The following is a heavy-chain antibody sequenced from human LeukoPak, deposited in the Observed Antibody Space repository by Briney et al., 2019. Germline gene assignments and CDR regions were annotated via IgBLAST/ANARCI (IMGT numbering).Heavy chain of an antibody. J-gene: IGHJ6*02. CDR2: IYPGDSDT. V-gene: IGHV5-51*01. CDR1: GYRFTSYW. CDR3: ARGAAGTTPDYYYFGLDV. Sequence: GESLKISCKGSGYRFTSYWIGWVRQMPGKGLEWMGIIYPGDSDTRYSPSFQGQVTISADKSISTAYLQWSSLKASDTAMYYCARGAAGTTPDYYYFGLDVWGQGTTVRVSS. D-gene: IGHD1-7*01.